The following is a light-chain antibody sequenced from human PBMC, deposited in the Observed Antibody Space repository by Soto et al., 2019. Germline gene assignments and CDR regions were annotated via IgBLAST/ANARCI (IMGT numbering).Light chain of an antibody. CDR2: WAS. CDR3: QQYYDAPQN. J-gene: IGKJ1*01. V-gene: IGKV4-1*01. Sequence: DIVMTQSPDSLAVSLGERATINCKSSQSVLYTNNKNNLAWYQQKPGQPPKLLIYWASTRESGVPDRFSGSGSGTDFTLTISSLQAEDVAVYYCQQYYDAPQNFGQGTNVEIK. CDR1: QSVLYTNNKNN.